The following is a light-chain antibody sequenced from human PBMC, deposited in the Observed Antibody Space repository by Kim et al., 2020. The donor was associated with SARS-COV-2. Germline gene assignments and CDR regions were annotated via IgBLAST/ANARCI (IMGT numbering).Light chain of an antibody. CDR3: QQSYSTPLT. CDR1: QSSSSY. J-gene: IGKJ4*01. CDR2: AAS. V-gene: IGKV1-39*01. Sequence: ASVGDRVTITCRASQSSSSYLNWDQQKPGKAPKLLIYAASSLQSGVPSRFSGSGSGTDFTLTISSLQPEDFATYYCQQSYSTPLTFGGGTKVDIK.